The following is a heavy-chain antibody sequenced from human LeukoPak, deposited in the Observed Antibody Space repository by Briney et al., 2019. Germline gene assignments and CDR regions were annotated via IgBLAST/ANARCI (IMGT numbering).Heavy chain of an antibody. V-gene: IGHV5-51*01. CDR3: ARHGKCSSGSHYFDD. CDR1: GYSFTSYW. CDR2: TWPLDSEV. D-gene: IGHD2-2*01. J-gene: IGHJ4*02. Sequence: RGEPLKISCKASGYSFTSYWIAWVRQMPGKGLEWMGITWPLDSEVRYSPSFQGQVTISVDKSSSTAYLQWSRLKASDTAVYYCARHGKCSSGSHYFDDWGQGILVTVSS.